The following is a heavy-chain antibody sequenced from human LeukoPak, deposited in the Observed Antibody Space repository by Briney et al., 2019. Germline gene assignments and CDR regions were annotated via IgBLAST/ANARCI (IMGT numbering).Heavy chain of an antibody. D-gene: IGHD6-19*01. J-gene: IGHJ4*02. V-gene: IGHV3-7*04. CDR1: GFTFSTYW. CDR3: TRARYPYTTGWFSFDD. Sequence: GESLRLSCAASGFTFSTYWMNWVRQAPGKGLEWVANIKQDGSEKYYVDSVKGRCTISRDNAKNSLYLQMYSLRAEDTAVYYCTRARYPYTTGWFSFDDWGQGTLVTVSS. CDR2: IKQDGSEK.